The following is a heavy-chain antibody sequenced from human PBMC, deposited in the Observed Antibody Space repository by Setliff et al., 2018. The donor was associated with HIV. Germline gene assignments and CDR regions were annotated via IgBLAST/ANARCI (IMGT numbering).Heavy chain of an antibody. Sequence: PSETLSLTCAVSGGSISSSNWWSWVLQPPGKGLEWIGEIYHSGSTNYNPSLQSRVTISVDKSKNQFSLKLSSVTAADTAVYYCARVYYDFWSGYWGYYYYYYMDVWGKGTTVTVSS. CDR1: GGSISSSNW. CDR2: IYHSGST. D-gene: IGHD3-3*01. J-gene: IGHJ6*03. CDR3: ARVYYDFWSGYWGYYYYYYMDV. V-gene: IGHV4-4*02.